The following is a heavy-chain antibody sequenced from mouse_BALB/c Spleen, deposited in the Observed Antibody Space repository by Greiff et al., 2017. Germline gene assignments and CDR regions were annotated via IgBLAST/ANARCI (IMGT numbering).Heavy chain of an antibody. Sequence: LQQPGSELVRPGASVKLSCKASGYTFTSYWMHWVKQRHGQGLEWIGNIYPGSGSTNYDEKFKSKGTLTVDTSSSTAYMHLSSLTSEDSAVYDYTRGGYHWGEGTLVTVSA. V-gene: IGHV1S22*01. CDR3: TRGGYH. CDR1: GYTFTSYW. D-gene: IGHD2-2*01. J-gene: IGHJ3*01. CDR2: IYPGSGST.